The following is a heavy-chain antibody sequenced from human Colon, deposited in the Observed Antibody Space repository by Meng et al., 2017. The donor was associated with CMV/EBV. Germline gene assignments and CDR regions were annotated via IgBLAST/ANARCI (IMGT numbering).Heavy chain of an antibody. V-gene: IGHV4-34*01. Sequence: QVQLHQWGAGLLKPSETLSLPCSVYGESFSGYYWTWIRQPPGRGLEWIGESYYTGSTNYSPSLKSRVTISLDTSKNQFSLKLNSVTAADTAVYYCARATKSSCWEVLDYWGHGTLVTVSS. J-gene: IGHJ4*01. CDR2: SYYTGST. CDR1: GESFSGYY. D-gene: IGHD2-2*01. CDR3: ARATKSSCWEVLDY.